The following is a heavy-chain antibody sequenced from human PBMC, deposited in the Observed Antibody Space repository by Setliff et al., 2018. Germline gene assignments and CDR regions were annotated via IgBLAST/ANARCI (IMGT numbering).Heavy chain of an antibody. Sequence: GASVKVSCKASGYTFTGYYIHWVRQAPGQGLEWMGRINPNSGGTNYAQKLQGRVTMTTDTSTSTAYMELRSLRSDDTAVYYCARVLFHCSSTSCYLDAFDIWGQGTMVTVSS. V-gene: IGHV1-2*06. CDR2: INPNSGGT. D-gene: IGHD2-2*01. CDR3: ARVLFHCSSTSCYLDAFDI. CDR1: GYTFTGYY. J-gene: IGHJ3*02.